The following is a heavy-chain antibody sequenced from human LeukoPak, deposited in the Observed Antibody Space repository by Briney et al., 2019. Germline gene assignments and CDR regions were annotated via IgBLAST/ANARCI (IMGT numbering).Heavy chain of an antibody. CDR2: IYHSGST. CDR1: GGSISSGGYY. Sequence: PSQTLSLTCTVSGGSISSGGYYWSWIRQPPGKGLEWIGYIYHSGSTYYNPSLKSRVTISVDRSKNQFSLKLSSVTAADTAVYYCARWASVTTVVTGFDYWGQGTLVTVSS. D-gene: IGHD4-23*01. V-gene: IGHV4-30-2*01. J-gene: IGHJ4*02. CDR3: ARWASVTTVVTGFDY.